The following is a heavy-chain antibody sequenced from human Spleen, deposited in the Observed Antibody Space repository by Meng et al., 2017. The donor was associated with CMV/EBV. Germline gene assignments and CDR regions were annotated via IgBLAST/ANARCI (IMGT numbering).Heavy chain of an antibody. D-gene: IGHD6-19*01. CDR2: IKPGGGST. V-gene: IGHV1-46*01. J-gene: IGHJ4*02. CDR3: ARDQIAVSGLSYYFDF. CDR1: GYTFTSYY. Sequence: SGYTFTSYYIHWVRQAPGHGLEWMGIIKPGGGSTTYAQKFRGRVTLTRDMSTSTVYMELSSLRSEDTAVYYCARDQIAVSGLSYYFDFWGQGTLVTVSS.